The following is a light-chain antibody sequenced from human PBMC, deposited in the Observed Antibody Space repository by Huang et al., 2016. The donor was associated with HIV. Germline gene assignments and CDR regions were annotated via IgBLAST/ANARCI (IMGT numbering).Light chain of an antibody. CDR2: GAS. J-gene: IGKJ1*01. CDR3: QHYNDWPPWT. CDR1: QSVNSN. V-gene: IGKV3-15*01. Sequence: EIVMTQSPATLSVSPGERATLSCRASQSVNSNLAWYQQKPGQAPRLFIYGASTRATGIPARFSGSGSGTEFTLTIRSLQSEDCAVYYCQHYNDWPPWTFGQGTKVEIK.